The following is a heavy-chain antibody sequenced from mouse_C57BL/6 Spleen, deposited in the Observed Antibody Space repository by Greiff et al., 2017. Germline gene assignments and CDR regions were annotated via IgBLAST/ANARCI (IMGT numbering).Heavy chain of an antibody. J-gene: IGHJ4*01. CDR3: ARSGTGAMDY. Sequence: VQLQQSGAELVKPGASVKISCKASGYAFSSYWMNWVKQRPGKGLEWIGQIYPGDGDTNYNGKFKGKATLNADKYSSTAYMQLSRLTSEDSAVYFCARSGTGAMDYWGQGTSVTVSS. CDR1: GYAFSSYW. V-gene: IGHV1-80*01. CDR2: IYPGDGDT. D-gene: IGHD3-1*01.